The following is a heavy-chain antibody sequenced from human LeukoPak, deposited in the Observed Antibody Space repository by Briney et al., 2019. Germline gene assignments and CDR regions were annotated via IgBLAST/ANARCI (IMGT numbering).Heavy chain of an antibody. V-gene: IGHV1-69*05. J-gene: IGHJ4*02. CDR3: ARDRGCSSTSCYRLSHFDY. CDR2: IIPIFGTA. CDR1: GGTFSSHA. Sequence: SVKVSCKASGGTFSSHAISWVRQAPGQGLEWMGGIIPIFGTANYAQKFQGRVTITTDESTSTAYMELSSLRSEDTAVYYCARDRGCSSTSCYRLSHFDYWGQGTLVTVSS. D-gene: IGHD2-2*01.